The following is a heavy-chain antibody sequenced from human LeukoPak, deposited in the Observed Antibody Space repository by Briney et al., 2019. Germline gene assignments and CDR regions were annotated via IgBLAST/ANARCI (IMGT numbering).Heavy chain of an antibody. D-gene: IGHD2-15*01. CDR3: AKEDYCSGGSCYWLAFDF. V-gene: IGHV3-23*01. CDR1: GFIFSNFA. CDR2: ISGSGGNT. Sequence: HPGGSLRLSCAASGFIFSNFAMSWVRQAPGKWPEWVSTISGSGGNTYYTDSVKGRFTISRDNSKNTLYLQMNSLRAEDTAVYYCAKEDYCSGGSCYWLAFDFWGQGTMVTVSS. J-gene: IGHJ3*01.